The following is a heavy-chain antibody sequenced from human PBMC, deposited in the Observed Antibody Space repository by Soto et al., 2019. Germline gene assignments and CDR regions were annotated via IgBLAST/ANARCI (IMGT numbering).Heavy chain of an antibody. CDR1: GYTFTGYG. CDR3: ARAGDFWSGYYPPFDY. Sequence: ASVRVSCKASGYTFTGYGISWVRQAPGQGLEWMGRISAYNGNTNYAQKLQGRVTMTTDTSTSTAYMELRSLRSDDTAVYYCARAGDFWSGYYPPFDYWGQGTLVTVSS. CDR2: ISAYNGNT. V-gene: IGHV1-18*01. D-gene: IGHD3-3*01. J-gene: IGHJ4*02.